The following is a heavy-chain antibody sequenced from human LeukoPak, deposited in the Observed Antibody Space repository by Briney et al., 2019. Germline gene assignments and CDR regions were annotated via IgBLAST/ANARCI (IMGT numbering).Heavy chain of an antibody. D-gene: IGHD1-14*01. V-gene: IGHV4-39*01. Sequence: SETLSLTCTVSGGSIDTNSYYWGWIRQPPGRGLEWIGNIYYTGSTYYSPSLQSRVIISVDTSKNQFSLRLSSVTAADTAAYYCARHRNAYSDYWGQGILVTVSS. J-gene: IGHJ4*02. CDR3: ARHRNAYSDY. CDR1: GGSIDTNSYY. CDR2: IYYTGST.